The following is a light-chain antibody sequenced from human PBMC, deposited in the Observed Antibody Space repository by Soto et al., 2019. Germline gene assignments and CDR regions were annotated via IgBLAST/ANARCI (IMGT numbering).Light chain of an antibody. Sequence: IQMTQSPSTLSASVGDRVTITCRASQSISSWLAWYQQKPGRAPNLLIYDSTSLESGVPSRFSGSGSGTEFTLTISSLQPDDFATYYCQQYHSSSQTFGQGTKVEIK. J-gene: IGKJ1*01. V-gene: IGKV1-5*01. CDR3: QQYHSSSQT. CDR2: DST. CDR1: QSISSW.